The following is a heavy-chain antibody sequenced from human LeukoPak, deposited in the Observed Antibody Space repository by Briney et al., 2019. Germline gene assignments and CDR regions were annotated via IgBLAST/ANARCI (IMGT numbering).Heavy chain of an antibody. V-gene: IGHV5-51*01. CDR2: IYPGDSDT. Sequence: GESLKISCKGSGYSFTSYWIGWVRQMPGKGLEWMGIIYPGDSDTRYSPSFQGQFTIPADKSISTAYLQWSSLKASDTAMYYCARRRGRGYSYGPIDYWGQGTLVTVSS. CDR1: GYSFTSYW. J-gene: IGHJ4*02. CDR3: ARRRGRGYSYGPIDY. D-gene: IGHD5-18*01.